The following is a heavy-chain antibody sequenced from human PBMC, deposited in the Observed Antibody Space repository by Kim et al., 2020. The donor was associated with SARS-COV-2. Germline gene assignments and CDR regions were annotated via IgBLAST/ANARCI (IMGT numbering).Heavy chain of an antibody. D-gene: IGHD3-3*01. CDR2: ISSSGSTI. V-gene: IGHV3-48*03. CDR3: ASLFGVVIPDGYYYGMDV. Sequence: GGSLRLSCAASGFTFSSYEMNWVRQAPGKGLEWVSYISSSGSTIYYADSVKGRFTISRDNAKNSLYLQMNSLRAVDTAVYYCASLFGVVIPDGYYYGMDVWGQGTTVTVSS. J-gene: IGHJ6*02. CDR1: GFTFSSYE.